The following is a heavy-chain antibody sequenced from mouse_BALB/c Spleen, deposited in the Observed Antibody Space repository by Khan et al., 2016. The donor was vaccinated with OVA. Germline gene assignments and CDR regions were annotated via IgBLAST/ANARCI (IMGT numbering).Heavy chain of an antibody. CDR2: ISSAGTYT. Sequence: EVELVESGGGLVKPGGSLKLSCSASGFTFSTFVMSWVLQTPEKRLEWVATISSAGTYTYYSDSVKGRFTISRDNAKNTLYLQMNSLRSEDTAMYYCTNGNYGWFAYWGQGTLVTVSA. CDR3: TNGNYGWFAY. J-gene: IGHJ3*01. V-gene: IGHV5-9-1*01. D-gene: IGHD2-1*01. CDR1: GFTFSTFV.